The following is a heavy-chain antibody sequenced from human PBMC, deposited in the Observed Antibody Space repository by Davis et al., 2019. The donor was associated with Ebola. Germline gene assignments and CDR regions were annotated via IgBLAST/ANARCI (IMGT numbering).Heavy chain of an antibody. Sequence: GESLKISCAASGFTLSNYWMYWVPPFPRTFLFFFSRLARVGSNIKSADSVKGRFTISRDNAKNTLYLQMNSLTADDTAVYYCVRDPGVLRFLEWSAYYNMDIWGQGTTVTVSS. CDR1: GFTLSNYW. CDR2: LARVGSNI. J-gene: IGHJ6*02. V-gene: IGHV3-74*01. D-gene: IGHD3-3*01. CDR3: VRDPGVLRFLEWSAYYNMDI.